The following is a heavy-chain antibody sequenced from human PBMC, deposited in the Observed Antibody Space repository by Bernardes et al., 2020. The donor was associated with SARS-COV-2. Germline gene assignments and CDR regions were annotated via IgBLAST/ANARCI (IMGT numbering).Heavy chain of an antibody. CDR3: ARDALGSITIFGVVTRHGMDV. D-gene: IGHD3-3*01. Sequence: SEALSLTCTVSGGCISSVDYYWSWLRQPPGKGLEWIGYIYYSGSTYYNPSLKSRVTISVDTSKNQFSLKLSSVTAADTAVYYCARDALGSITIFGVVTRHGMDVWGQGTTVTVSS. CDR1: GGCISSVDYY. CDR2: IYYSGST. V-gene: IGHV4-30-4*01. J-gene: IGHJ6*02.